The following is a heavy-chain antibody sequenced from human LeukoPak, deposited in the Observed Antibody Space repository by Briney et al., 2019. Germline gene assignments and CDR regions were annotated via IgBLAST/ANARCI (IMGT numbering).Heavy chain of an antibody. J-gene: IGHJ6*03. D-gene: IGHD4-17*01. CDR1: GFTVDDYG. Sequence: PGGSLRLSCAASGFTVDDYGMSWLRQAPGKGLEWVSGINWNGGGTGYADSVKGRFTISRDNSKNSLYLQMNSLRTEDTALYYCAKDYGDYDASHYYYYYMDVWGKGTTATVSS. V-gene: IGHV3-20*04. CDR2: INWNGGGT. CDR3: AKDYGDYDASHYYYYYMDV.